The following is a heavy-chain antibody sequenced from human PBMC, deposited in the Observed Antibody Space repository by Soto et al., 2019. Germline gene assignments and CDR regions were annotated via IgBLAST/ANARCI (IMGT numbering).Heavy chain of an antibody. CDR2: IYYSGST. CDR1: GGSISSYY. Sequence: PSETLSLTCTVSGGSISSYYWSWIRQPPGKGLEWIGYIYYSGSTNYNPSLKSRVTISVDTSKNQFSLKLSSVTAADTAVYYCARHVSDIVATMRGAAFDYWGQGTLVTVSS. V-gene: IGHV4-59*08. CDR3: ARHVSDIVATMRGAAFDY. J-gene: IGHJ4*02. D-gene: IGHD5-12*01.